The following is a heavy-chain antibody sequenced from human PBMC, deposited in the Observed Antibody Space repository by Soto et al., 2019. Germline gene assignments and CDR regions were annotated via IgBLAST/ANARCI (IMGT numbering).Heavy chain of an antibody. D-gene: IGHD3-10*01. CDR3: ARIDYGSGSDSNFDY. CDR1: SGSISSSYW. Sequence: QVQLQESGPGLVTPSGTLSVTCAVSSGSISSSYWWSWVRQPPGERLEWIGEIHHSGDTNYNPSLESRVTISVDKSKNQFSRRLISVTAADTAVYYCARIDYGSGSDSNFDYWGQGTLVNVSS. J-gene: IGHJ4*02. CDR2: IHHSGDT. V-gene: IGHV4-4*02.